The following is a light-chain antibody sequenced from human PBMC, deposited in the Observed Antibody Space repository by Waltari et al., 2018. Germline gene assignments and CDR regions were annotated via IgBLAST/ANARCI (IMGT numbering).Light chain of an antibody. Sequence: SVSGSPGQSITISCTGTSSDVGGYNYVSWYQQHPGKAPKLMIYEVSNRPSGVSNRFSGSKSGNTASLTISGLQAEDEADYYCSSYTSSSTPHVVFGGGTKLTVL. CDR1: SSDVGGYNY. V-gene: IGLV2-14*01. J-gene: IGLJ2*01. CDR3: SSYTSSSTPHVV. CDR2: EVS.